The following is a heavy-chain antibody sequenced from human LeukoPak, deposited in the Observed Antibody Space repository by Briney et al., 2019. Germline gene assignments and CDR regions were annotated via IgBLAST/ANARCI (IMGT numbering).Heavy chain of an antibody. J-gene: IGHJ4*02. CDR3: AGKRY. CDR2: IYNSGST. CDR1: GSTVRADY. V-gene: IGHV3-53*01. D-gene: IGHD6-25*01. Sequence: GGSLRLSCAPSGSTVRADYKSWVRQAPGKGLEWISVIYNSGSTYYADSVKGRFTTSRDNSKNTVYLQMSSLRAEDTAVYYCAGKRYWGQGTLVTVSS.